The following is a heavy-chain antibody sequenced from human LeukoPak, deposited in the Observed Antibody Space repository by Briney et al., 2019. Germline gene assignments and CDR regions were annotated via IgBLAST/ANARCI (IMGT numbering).Heavy chain of an antibody. Sequence: SETLSLTCTVSGYSISSGYYWGWIRQPPGKGLEWIGSIYHSGSTYYNPSLKSRVTISVDTSKNQFSLKLSSVTAADTAVYYCARDSMTTVTTFFFGFDYWGQGTLVTVSS. CDR2: IYHSGST. J-gene: IGHJ4*02. CDR1: GYSISSGYY. CDR3: ARDSMTTVTTFFFGFDY. V-gene: IGHV4-38-2*02. D-gene: IGHD4-17*01.